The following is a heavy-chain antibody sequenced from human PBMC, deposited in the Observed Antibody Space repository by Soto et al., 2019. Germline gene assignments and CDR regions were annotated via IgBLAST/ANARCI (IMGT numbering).Heavy chain of an antibody. CDR1: GFTFSTDS. CDR3: ARFFGSGFDY. V-gene: IGHV3-48*02. Sequence: EVQLVESGGGLVQPGGSLRLSCVASGFTFSTDSMNWVRQAPGKGLEWVAHISTSGATRYYAESVKGRFTISRDNAKTSLYLQMASLRNEDTAVYYCARFFGSGFDYWGQGTLVTVSS. J-gene: IGHJ4*02. D-gene: IGHD6-19*01. CDR2: ISTSGATR.